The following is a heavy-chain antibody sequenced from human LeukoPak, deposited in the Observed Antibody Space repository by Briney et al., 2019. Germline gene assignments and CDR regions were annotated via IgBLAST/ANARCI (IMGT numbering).Heavy chain of an antibody. J-gene: IGHJ4*02. D-gene: IGHD3-22*01. Sequence: PGGSLRLSCAASGFTFSSYWMSWVRQAPGKGLEWVAVISYDGSNKYYADSVKGRFTISRDKSKNTLYLQMNSLRAEDTAVYYCAKADTPKYYYDSSGYYPWWGQGTLVTVSS. V-gene: IGHV3-30*18. CDR2: ISYDGSNK. CDR3: AKADTPKYYYDSSGYYPW. CDR1: GFTFSSYW.